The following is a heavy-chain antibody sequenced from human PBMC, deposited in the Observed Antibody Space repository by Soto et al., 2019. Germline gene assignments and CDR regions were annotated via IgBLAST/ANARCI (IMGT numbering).Heavy chain of an antibody. Sequence: QVQLQQWGAGLLKPSETLSLTCAVYGGSFSGYYWSWIRQPPGKGLEWIGEINHSGSTNYNPSLKSRVTISVDTSKNQFSLKLSSVTAADTAVYYCARAAEYGSSTSCYYINWFDPWVQGTLVTVSS. CDR1: GGSFSGYY. CDR3: ARAAEYGSSTSCYYINWFDP. J-gene: IGHJ5*02. D-gene: IGHD2-2*01. CDR2: INHSGST. V-gene: IGHV4-34*01.